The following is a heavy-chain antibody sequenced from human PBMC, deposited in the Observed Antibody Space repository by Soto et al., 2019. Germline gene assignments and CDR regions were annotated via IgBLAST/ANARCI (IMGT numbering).Heavy chain of an antibody. J-gene: IGHJ3*02. Sequence: QVQLQESGPGLVKPSETLSLICTVSGGSIRNYFWTWIRQPAGKGLEWIGRIYSSGNTVYNASLKSRVTMSIDMSKNQFSLKLSSMTAADTVVYYCVRDVESPGISGSWGAFDIWGQGTVVTVSS. CDR1: GGSIRNYF. CDR2: IYSSGNT. CDR3: VRDVESPGISGSWGAFDI. D-gene: IGHD1-20*01. V-gene: IGHV4-4*07.